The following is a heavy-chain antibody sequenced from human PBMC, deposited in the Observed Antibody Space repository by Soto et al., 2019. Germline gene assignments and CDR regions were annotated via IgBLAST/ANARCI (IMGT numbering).Heavy chain of an antibody. Sequence: PGGSLRLSCAASGFTFTNYAMSWVRQAPGKGLECVSSIRGTGGSIDYTDSVKGRFTMSRDNSKNTLYLQMNSLRAEDTAVYYCAKVISTSGSSLWGRGTLVTVSS. D-gene: IGHD3-10*01. V-gene: IGHV3-23*01. CDR3: AKVISTSGSSL. CDR1: GFTFTNYA. CDR2: IRGTGGSI. J-gene: IGHJ4*02.